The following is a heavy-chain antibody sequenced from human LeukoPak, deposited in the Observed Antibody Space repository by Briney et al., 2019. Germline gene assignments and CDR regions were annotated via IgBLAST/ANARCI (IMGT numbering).Heavy chain of an antibody. CDR1: GFTFSAYT. Sequence: PGGSLRLSCAASGFTFSAYTIHWVRQAPGKGLEWVSFISSDGSNKYYPDSVKGRFIISRDNSKNTLFLQMSSLRAEDTAVYYCARGGGGGYYDSSGYFDYWGQGTLVTVSS. D-gene: IGHD3-22*01. CDR3: ARGGGGGYYDSSGYFDY. V-gene: IGHV3-30-3*01. J-gene: IGHJ4*02. CDR2: ISSDGSNK.